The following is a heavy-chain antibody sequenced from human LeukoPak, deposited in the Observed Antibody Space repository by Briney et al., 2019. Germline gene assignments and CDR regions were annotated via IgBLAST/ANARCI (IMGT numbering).Heavy chain of an antibody. J-gene: IGHJ4*02. CDR2: INPSGGST. V-gene: IGHV1-46*01. D-gene: IGHD6-19*01. Sequence: GASVKVSCKASGYTFTSYYVHWVRQAPGQGLEWMGIINPSGGSTRYAQKFQGRVTMTRDTSTSTAYMELSSLRSEDTAVYYCARFRSGYSSLQGGVGYFDYWGQGTLVTVSS. CDR3: ARFRSGYSSLQGGVGYFDY. CDR1: GYTFTSYY.